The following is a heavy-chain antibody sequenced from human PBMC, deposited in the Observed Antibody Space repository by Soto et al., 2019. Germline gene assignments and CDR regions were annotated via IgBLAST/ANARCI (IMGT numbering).Heavy chain of an antibody. CDR1: GYTFINNG. J-gene: IGHJ4*02. CDR2: VSGSNGNT. CDR3: ARDFYPLAYYFDP. V-gene: IGHV1-18*04. Sequence: QVQLVQSEAEVKKPGASVKVSCEASGYTFINNGISWVRQAPGQGLEWMGWVSGSNGNTKYAQKVQGRVTMTTETSTSTAHMELRNLRSDDTAVYFCARDFYPLAYYFDPWGQGTLVTVSS.